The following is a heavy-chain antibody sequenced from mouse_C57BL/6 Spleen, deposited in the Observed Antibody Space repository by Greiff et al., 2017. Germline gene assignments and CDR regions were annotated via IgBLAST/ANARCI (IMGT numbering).Heavy chain of an antibody. V-gene: IGHV2-5*01. Sequence: QVQLQQSGPGLVQPSQCLSITCTVSGFSLTSYGVHWVRQSPGKGLEWLGVIWRGGSTDYNAACMSRLSVTKDNSKSQVFFKINRLQADDTSICYSAKGDYGSSYDDFCCWGQGATLSFSS. CDR1: GFSLTSYG. CDR2: IWRGGST. D-gene: IGHD1-1*01. CDR3: AKGDYGSSYDDFCC. J-gene: IGHJ2*01.